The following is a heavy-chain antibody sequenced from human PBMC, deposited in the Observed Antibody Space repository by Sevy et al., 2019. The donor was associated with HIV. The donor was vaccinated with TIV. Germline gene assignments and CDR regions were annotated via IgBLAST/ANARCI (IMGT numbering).Heavy chain of an antibody. CDR1: GYTFTDYY. Sequence: ASVKVSCKASGYTFTDYYMHWVRQAPGQGLEWMGRINPKSGGTKYAQKFQGRVTMTRDTSISTAYKELSRQRSDDTAVYYCARYCSSTSCYGPPFDYWGQGTLVTVSS. D-gene: IGHD2-2*01. V-gene: IGHV1-2*06. CDR2: INPKSGGT. J-gene: IGHJ4*02. CDR3: ARYCSSTSCYGPPFDY.